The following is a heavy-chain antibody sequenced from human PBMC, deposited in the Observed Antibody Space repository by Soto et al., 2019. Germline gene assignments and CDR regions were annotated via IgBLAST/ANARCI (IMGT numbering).Heavy chain of an antibody. V-gene: IGHV1-69*13. CDR3: ATSSPYDDSSGYSDY. Sequence: GASVKVSCKASGGTFSSYAISWVRQAPGQGLEWMGGIIPIFGTANYAQKFQGRVTITADESTSTAYMELSSLRSEDTAVYYCATSSPYDDSSGYSDYWGQGTLVTVSS. CDR1: GGTFSSYA. CDR2: IIPIFGTA. D-gene: IGHD3-22*01. J-gene: IGHJ4*02.